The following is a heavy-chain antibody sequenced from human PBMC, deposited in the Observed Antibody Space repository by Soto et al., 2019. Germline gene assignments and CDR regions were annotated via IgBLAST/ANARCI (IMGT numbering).Heavy chain of an antibody. CDR1: GYTFTSYD. D-gene: IGHD5-18*01. J-gene: IGHJ4*02. CDR3: ARRGARRHSYGSPY. CDR2: MNPNSGNT. V-gene: IGHV1-8*01. Sequence: QVQLVQSGAEVKKPGASVKVSCKASGYTFTSYDINWVRQATGQGLEWMGWMNPNSGNTGYAQKFQGRVTMTRNTXXNTAYMELSSLRSEDTAVYYCARRGARRHSYGSPYWGQGTLVTVSS.